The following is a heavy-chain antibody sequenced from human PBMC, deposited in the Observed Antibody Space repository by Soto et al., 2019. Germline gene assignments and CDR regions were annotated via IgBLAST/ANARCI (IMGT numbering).Heavy chain of an antibody. D-gene: IGHD3-22*01. CDR1: GFTFSSYA. Sequence: GDLRLSCAASGFTFSSYAMSWVRQAPGKGLEWVSAISGSGGSTYYADSVKGRFTISRDNSKNTLYLQMNSLRAEDTAVYYCAKDTYYDSSGLPDYWGQGTLVTVSS. CDR3: AKDTYYDSSGLPDY. V-gene: IGHV3-23*01. CDR2: ISGSGGST. J-gene: IGHJ4*02.